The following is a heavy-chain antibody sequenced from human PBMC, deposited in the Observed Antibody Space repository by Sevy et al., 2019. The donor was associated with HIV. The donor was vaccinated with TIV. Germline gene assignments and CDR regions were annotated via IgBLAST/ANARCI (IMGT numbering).Heavy chain of an antibody. CDR3: AGDLRAAAGTFFDY. CDR2: ISAYNGNT. J-gene: IGHJ4*02. Sequence: ASVKVSCKASGYTFTSYGISWVRQAPGQGLEWMGWISAYNGNTNYAQKLQGRVTMTTDTSTSTAYMELRSLRSDDTAVYYCAGDLRAAAGTFFDYWGQRTLVTVSS. D-gene: IGHD6-13*01. V-gene: IGHV1-18*01. CDR1: GYTFTSYG.